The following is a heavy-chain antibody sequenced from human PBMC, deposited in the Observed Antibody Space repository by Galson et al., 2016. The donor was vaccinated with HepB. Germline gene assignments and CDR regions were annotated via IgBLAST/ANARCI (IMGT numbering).Heavy chain of an antibody. CDR2: INHGGRT. D-gene: IGHD3-3*01. CDR3: ASVPPQYYDFWSPSDWFDP. V-gene: IGHV4-34*01. J-gene: IGHJ5*02. CDR1: GASFNGYF. Sequence: SETLSLTCAVYGASFNGYFWSWIRQPPGKGLEWIGEINHGGRTKYNPSLKSRATISVDTSKNQISLRLSSMTAADTAVYYCASVPPQYYDFWSPSDWFDPWGQGTLVTVSS.